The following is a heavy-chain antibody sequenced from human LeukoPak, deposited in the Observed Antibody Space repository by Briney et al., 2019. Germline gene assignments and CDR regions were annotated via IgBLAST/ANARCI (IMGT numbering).Heavy chain of an antibody. CDR1: GGSISSGGYS. D-gene: IGHD3-3*01. CDR3: ARGMNFNYDFWSGYYRGGGLFDY. Sequence: SQTLSLTCAVSGGSISSGGYSWSWIRQPPGKGLEWIGYIYHSGSTYYNPSLKSRVTISVDRSKNQFSLKLSSVTAADTAVYYCARGMNFNYDFWSGYYRGGGLFDYWGQGTLVTVSS. J-gene: IGHJ4*02. V-gene: IGHV4-30-2*01. CDR2: IYHSGST.